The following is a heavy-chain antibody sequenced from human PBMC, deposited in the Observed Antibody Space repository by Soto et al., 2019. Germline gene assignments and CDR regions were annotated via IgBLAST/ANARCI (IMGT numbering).Heavy chain of an antibody. CDR2: IYYTGDS. CDR3: ARLDGGLDI. D-gene: IGHD3-3*01. J-gene: IGHJ3*02. CDR1: GGSIGTYY. V-gene: IGHV4-59*01. Sequence: QVQLQESGPGLVKPSETLSLTCTVSGGSIGTYYWSWIRQSPGKGLEFIGYIYYTGDSIYNPSLKSRVTISVDTSKNQFSLKLYSVTAADTAVYYCARLDGGLDIWGQGTLVTVSS.